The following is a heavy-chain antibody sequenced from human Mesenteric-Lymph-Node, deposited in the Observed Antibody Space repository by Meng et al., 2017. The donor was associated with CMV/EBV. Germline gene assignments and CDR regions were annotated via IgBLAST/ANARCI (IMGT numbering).Heavy chain of an antibody. D-gene: IGHD3-22*01. J-gene: IGHJ6*02. CDR2: IYPGDSDT. CDR1: GYSFSSYW. V-gene: IGHV5-51*01. Sequence: GESLKISCKGSGYSFSSYWIGWVRQMPGKGLEWMGIIYPGDSDTKYSPSFQGQVTISADKSINTAYLQWSSLKASDTAMYYCARSGYYDSSGCSSYYYCGVDVWGQGTTVTVSS. CDR3: ARSGYYDSSGCSSYYYCGVDV.